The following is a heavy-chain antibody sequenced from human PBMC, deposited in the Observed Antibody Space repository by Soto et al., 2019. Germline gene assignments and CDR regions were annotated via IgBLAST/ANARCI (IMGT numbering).Heavy chain of an antibody. CDR1: GFTFSNAW. CDR3: TTGGLWFGELPLGMDV. D-gene: IGHD3-10*01. CDR2: IKSKTDGGTT. J-gene: IGHJ6*02. V-gene: IGHV3-15*01. Sequence: GGSLRFSCAASGFTFSNAWMSWVRQAPGKGLEWVGRIKSKTDGGTTDYAAPVKGRFTISRDDSKNTLYLQMNSLKTEDTAVYYCTTGGLWFGELPLGMDVWGQGTTVTVSS.